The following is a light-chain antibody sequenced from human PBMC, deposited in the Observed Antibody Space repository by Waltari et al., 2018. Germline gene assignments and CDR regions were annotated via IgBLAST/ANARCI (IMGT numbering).Light chain of an antibody. CDR1: SPTTGSNT. CDR2: SNN. V-gene: IGLV1-44*01. CDR3: AAWDDSLNGVV. Sequence: QSVLTQPPSASGSPGQRVTISRSGSSPTTGSNTVNWYQPLPGTAPKLLIYSNNQRPSGVPDRFSGSKSGTSASLAISGLQSEDEADYYCAAWDDSLNGVVFGGGTKLTVL. J-gene: IGLJ2*01.